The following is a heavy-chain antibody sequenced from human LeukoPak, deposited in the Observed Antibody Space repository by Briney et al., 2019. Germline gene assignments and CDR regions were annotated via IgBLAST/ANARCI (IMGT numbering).Heavy chain of an antibody. CDR3: ARHVAYRRWYYFDH. CDR2: MFPRDSDV. V-gene: IGHV5-51*01. D-gene: IGHD2-15*01. CDR1: GYSFTDYC. Sequence: GESLKISRKASGYSFTDYCIGWVRQMPGKGPEFMGIMFPRDSDVRYSPSFQGLVTISADKSTSTAYLQWSSLKASDSAMYYCARHVAYRRWYYFDHWGQGALVTVSS. J-gene: IGHJ4*02.